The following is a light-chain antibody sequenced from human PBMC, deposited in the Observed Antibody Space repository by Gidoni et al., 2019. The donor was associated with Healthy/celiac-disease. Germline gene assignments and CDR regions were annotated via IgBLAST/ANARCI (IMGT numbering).Light chain of an antibody. CDR3: SSHTSSNTRV. Sequence: QSALTQPASASGSPGPSITISCTGTSSDVGGYNYVPWYQQHPGKAPKLMIYDVTNRPSGVSNRFSGSKSGNTASLTISVLQAEDEADYYCSSHTSSNTRVFGGGTEVTVL. V-gene: IGLV2-14*01. J-gene: IGLJ3*02. CDR1: SSDVGGYNY. CDR2: DVT.